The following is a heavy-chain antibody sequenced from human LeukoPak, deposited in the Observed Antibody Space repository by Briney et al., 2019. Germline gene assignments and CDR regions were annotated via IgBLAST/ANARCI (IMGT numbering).Heavy chain of an antibody. D-gene: IGHD6-19*01. CDR2: VFYTGST. J-gene: IGHJ5*02. CDR1: GGSLNSYY. V-gene: IGHV4-59*01. CDR3: AKGGHSSGWFNWFDP. Sequence: SETLSLTCTVSGGSLNSYYWNWIRQPPGKGLEWIGYVFYTGSTNYNPSLKSRVTISADTSKNLFSLTLKSVTAADTAIYYCAKGGHSSGWFNWFDPWGQGALVIVSS.